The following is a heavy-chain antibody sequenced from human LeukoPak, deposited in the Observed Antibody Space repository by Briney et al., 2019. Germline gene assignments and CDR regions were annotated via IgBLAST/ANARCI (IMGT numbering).Heavy chain of an antibody. Sequence: SETLSLTCTVSGGSISSYYWSWIRQPAGKGLEWIGRIYTSGNTNYNPSLKSRVTISLDTSKNQFSLKLSSVTAADTAVYYCARSRVVVAALDYWGQGTLVTVSS. CDR2: IYTSGNT. J-gene: IGHJ4*02. D-gene: IGHD2-15*01. V-gene: IGHV4-4*07. CDR3: ARSRVVVAALDY. CDR1: GGSISSYY.